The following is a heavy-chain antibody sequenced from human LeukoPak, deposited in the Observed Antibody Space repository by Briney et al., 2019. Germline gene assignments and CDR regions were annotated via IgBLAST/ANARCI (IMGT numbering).Heavy chain of an antibody. J-gene: IGHJ4*02. D-gene: IGHD5-24*01. CDR3: AKDLHGYNSVGFDY. Sequence: GGSLRLSCAASGFTFSSYGMHWVRQAPGKGLEWVAVISYDGSNKYYADSVKGRFTISRDNSKNTLYLQMSSLRAEDTAVYYCAKDLHGYNSVGFDYWGQGTLVTVSS. CDR1: GFTFSSYG. V-gene: IGHV3-30*18. CDR2: ISYDGSNK.